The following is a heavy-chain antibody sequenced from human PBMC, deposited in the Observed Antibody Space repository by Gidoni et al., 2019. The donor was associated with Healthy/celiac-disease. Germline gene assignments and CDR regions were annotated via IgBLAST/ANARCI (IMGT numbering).Heavy chain of an antibody. CDR3: ARDLHDYYYDSSGYYYGFDY. Sequence: QVQLVQSGAEVKKPGASVKVSCKASGYTFTSYGISWVRTAPGQGLEWMGWISAYNGNTNYAQKLQGRVTMTTDTSTSTAYMELRSLRSDDTAVYYCARDLHDYYYDSSGYYYGFDYWGQGTLVTVSS. J-gene: IGHJ4*02. D-gene: IGHD3-22*01. V-gene: IGHV1-18*01. CDR1: GYTFTSYG. CDR2: ISAYNGNT.